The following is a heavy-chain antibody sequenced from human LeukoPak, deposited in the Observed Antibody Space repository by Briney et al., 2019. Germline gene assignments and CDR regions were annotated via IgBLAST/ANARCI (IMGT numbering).Heavy chain of an antibody. Sequence: NPSETLSLTCAVYGGSFNDYYWSWLRQPPGKGLEWIGEINHSGSTNYNPSLKSRVTISVDTSKNQFSLKLSSVTAADTAMYYCARSETYYYDRSGYYVIDYWGQGTLVTVSS. CDR2: INHSGST. J-gene: IGHJ4*02. V-gene: IGHV4-34*01. CDR3: ARSETYYYDRSGYYVIDY. D-gene: IGHD3-22*01. CDR1: GGSFNDYY.